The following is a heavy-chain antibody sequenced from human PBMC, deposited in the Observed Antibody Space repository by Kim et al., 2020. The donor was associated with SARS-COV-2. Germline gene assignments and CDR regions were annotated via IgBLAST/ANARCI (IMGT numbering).Heavy chain of an antibody. Sequence: GGSLRLSCAASGFTFSSYGMHWVRQAPGKGLEWVAVISYDGSNKYYADSVKGRFTISRDNSKNTLYLQMNSLRAEDTAVYYCAKDCLGSTGGYDFWSGYYYYYYYGMDVWGQGTTVTVSS. J-gene: IGHJ6*02. CDR1: GFTFSSYG. V-gene: IGHV3-30*18. CDR3: AKDCLGSTGGYDFWSGYYYYYYYGMDV. D-gene: IGHD3-3*01. CDR2: ISYDGSNK.